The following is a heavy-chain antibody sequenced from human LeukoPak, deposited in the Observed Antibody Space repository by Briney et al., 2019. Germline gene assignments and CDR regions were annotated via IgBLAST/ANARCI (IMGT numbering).Heavy chain of an antibody. Sequence: SETLSLTCTVSGGSFNSYPWSWIRQSAGKGLEWIGRALTSRSVYYNPSLKSRVTMSVDTSKKQFSLNLTSVTAADTAVYYCARVEGIAVADVWGQGTTVTVSS. CDR1: GGSFNSYP. CDR3: ARVEGIAVADV. CDR2: ALTSRSV. V-gene: IGHV4-4*07. J-gene: IGHJ6*02. D-gene: IGHD6-19*01.